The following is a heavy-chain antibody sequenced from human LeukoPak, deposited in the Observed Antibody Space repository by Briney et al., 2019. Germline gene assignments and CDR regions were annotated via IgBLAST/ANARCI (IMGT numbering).Heavy chain of an antibody. CDR2: ISYDGSNK. Sequence: PGGSLRLSCAASGFTFSSYGMHWVRQAPGKGLEWVAVISYDGSNKYYADSVKGRFTISRDNSKNTLYLQMNSLRDEDTAVYYCAKGGEMATIEESDYWGQGTLVTVSS. J-gene: IGHJ4*02. CDR3: AKGGEMATIEESDY. V-gene: IGHV3-30*18. D-gene: IGHD5-24*01. CDR1: GFTFSSYG.